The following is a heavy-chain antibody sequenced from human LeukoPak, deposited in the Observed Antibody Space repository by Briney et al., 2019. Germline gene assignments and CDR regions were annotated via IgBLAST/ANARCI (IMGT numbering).Heavy chain of an antibody. V-gene: IGHV3-9*01. CDR2: ISWNSGSI. D-gene: IGHD2-2*01. J-gene: IGHJ3*02. CDR3: AKDSEEGYCSSTSCSLGAFDI. Sequence: GRSLRLSCAASGLTFDDYAMHWVRHAPGKGLEWVSGISWNSGSIGYADSVKGRFTISRDNAKNSLYLQMNGLRAEDTALYYCAKDSEEGYCSSTSCSLGAFDIWGQGTMVTVSS. CDR1: GLTFDDYA.